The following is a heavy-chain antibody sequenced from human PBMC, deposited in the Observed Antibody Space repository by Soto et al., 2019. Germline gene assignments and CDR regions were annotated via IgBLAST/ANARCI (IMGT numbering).Heavy chain of an antibody. D-gene: IGHD4-17*01. V-gene: IGHV3-23*01. J-gene: IGHJ5*02. CDR1: GFTFSSYA. Sequence: GGSLRLSCAASGFTFSSYAMSWVRQAPGKGLECVSAISGSGGSTYYADSVKGRFTISSDNSMNTLYLQMNSLRAEDTAVYHCAKEPRYGDYQRDWFDPWGQGTLVTVSS. CDR2: ISGSGGST. CDR3: AKEPRYGDYQRDWFDP.